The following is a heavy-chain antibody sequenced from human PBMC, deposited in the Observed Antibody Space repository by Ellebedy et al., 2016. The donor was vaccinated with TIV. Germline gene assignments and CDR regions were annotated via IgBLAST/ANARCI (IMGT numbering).Heavy chain of an antibody. J-gene: IGHJ4*02. D-gene: IGHD2-2*02. V-gene: IGHV1-8*01. Sequence: ASVKVSCXASGYTFTSYDINWVRQATGQGLEWMGWMNPNSGNTGYAQKFQGRVTMTRNTSISTAYMELSSLRSEDTAVYYCARAAEDCSSTSCYKDLPFDYWGQGTLVTVSS. CDR1: GYTFTSYD. CDR2: MNPNSGNT. CDR3: ARAAEDCSSTSCYKDLPFDY.